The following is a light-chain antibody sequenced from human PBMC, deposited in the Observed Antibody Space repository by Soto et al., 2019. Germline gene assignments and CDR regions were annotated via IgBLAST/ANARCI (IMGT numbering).Light chain of an antibody. CDR1: QSVGRNF. J-gene: IGKJ4*01. CDR3: HQYAASPLT. Sequence: EIVLTQSPGTLSLSPGERATLSCRASQSVGRNFLAWFQQKPGQAPRLLIYDASSRATGIPDRFSGSGSGTDFTLTISRLEPEDFAVFDCHQYAASPLTFGGGTKGEIK. V-gene: IGKV3-20*01. CDR2: DAS.